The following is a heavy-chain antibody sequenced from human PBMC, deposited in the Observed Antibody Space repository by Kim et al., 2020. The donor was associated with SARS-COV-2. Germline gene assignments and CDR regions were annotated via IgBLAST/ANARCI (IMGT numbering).Heavy chain of an antibody. V-gene: IGHV4-59*01. CDR3: ARDQGLAAAGVYYYYGMDV. CDR2: IYYSGST. Sequence: SETLSLTCTVSGASISSYYWSWIRQPPGKGVEWIGYIYYSGSTNYNPSLKSRVTISIDTSKNQFSLKLTSVTAADTAVYYCARDQGLAAAGVYYYYGMDVWGQGTTVTVSS. D-gene: IGHD6-13*01. CDR1: GASISSYY. J-gene: IGHJ6*02.